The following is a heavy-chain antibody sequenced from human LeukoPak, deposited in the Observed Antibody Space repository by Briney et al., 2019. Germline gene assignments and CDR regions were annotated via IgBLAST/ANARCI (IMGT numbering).Heavy chain of an antibody. J-gene: IGHJ6*02. Sequence: GGSLRLSCAASGFTFSSYEMNWVRQAAGKGLEWVSYISSSGSTIYYADSVKGRFTISRDNSKNSLYLQMNSLRAEDTAVYYCARDHKGYYYYGMDVWGQGTTVTVSS. CDR2: ISSSGSTI. CDR3: ARDHKGYYYYGMDV. D-gene: IGHD3-22*01. CDR1: GFTFSSYE. V-gene: IGHV3-48*03.